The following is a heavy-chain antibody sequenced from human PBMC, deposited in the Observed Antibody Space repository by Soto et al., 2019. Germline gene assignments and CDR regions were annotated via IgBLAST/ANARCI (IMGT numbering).Heavy chain of an antibody. J-gene: IGHJ4*02. V-gene: IGHV3-73*01. CDR1: GFTFSGSD. D-gene: IGHD4-17*01. Sequence: GGSLRLSCATSGFTFSGSDIHWVRQASGKGLEWVGRIRSKAYSYATVYAASVKGRFTISRDDSKNMAYLQMNSLRTEDTAVYYCTSPPSQMTTVSQVHYWGQGTLVTVSS. CDR3: TSPPSQMTTVSQVHY. CDR2: IRSKAYSYAT.